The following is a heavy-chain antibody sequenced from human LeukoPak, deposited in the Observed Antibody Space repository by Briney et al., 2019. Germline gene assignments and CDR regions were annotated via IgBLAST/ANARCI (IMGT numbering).Heavy chain of an antibody. CDR2: INHSGST. CDR3: ARHGELHDSSGYYEDAFDI. D-gene: IGHD3-22*01. V-gene: IGHV4-34*01. J-gene: IGHJ3*02. Sequence: SETLSLTCAVYGGSFSGYYWSWIRQPPGKGLEWIGEINHSGSTNYNPSLKSRVTISVDTSKNQFSLKLSSVTAADTAVYYCARHGELHDSSGYYEDAFDIWGQGTMVTVSS. CDR1: GGSFSGYY.